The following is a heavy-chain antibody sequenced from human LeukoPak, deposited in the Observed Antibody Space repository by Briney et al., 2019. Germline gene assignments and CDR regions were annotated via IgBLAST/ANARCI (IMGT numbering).Heavy chain of an antibody. V-gene: IGHV3-53*01. CDR2: IYSGGST. J-gene: IGHJ4*02. CDR3: ARTPGIAAAGSIRTKPSPHFDY. CDR1: GFTFSSYS. Sequence: PGGSLRLSCAASGFTFSSYSMKRVRQAPGKGLEWVSVIYSGGSTYYADSVKGRFTISRDNSKNTLYLQMNSLRAEDTAVYYCARTPGIAAAGSIRTKPSPHFDYWGQGTLVTVSS. D-gene: IGHD6-13*01.